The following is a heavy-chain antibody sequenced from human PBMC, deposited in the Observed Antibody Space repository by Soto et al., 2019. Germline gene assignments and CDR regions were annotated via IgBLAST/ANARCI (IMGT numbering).Heavy chain of an antibody. V-gene: IGHV3-21*01. D-gene: IGHD2-2*01. Sequence: GSLRLSCVGSGFTFSTYNMNWVRQAPGKGLEWVSSISSRSTSIDYADSVKGRFTISRDNAKNSLSLQMNSLRAEDTAVYYCARVRDAFGMDVWGQGTTVTVSS. CDR3: ARVRDAFGMDV. CDR1: GFTFSTYN. CDR2: ISSRSTSI. J-gene: IGHJ6*02.